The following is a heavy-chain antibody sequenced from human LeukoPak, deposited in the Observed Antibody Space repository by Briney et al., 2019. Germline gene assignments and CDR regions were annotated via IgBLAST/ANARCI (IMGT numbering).Heavy chain of an antibody. D-gene: IGHD3-10*01. CDR3: ARGRPPATYGSGSYPYYYYGMDV. CDR1: GGSISSYY. Sequence: SETLSLTCTVSGGSISSYYWSWIPQPPGKGLEWIGYIYYSGSTNYNPSLKSRVTISVDTSKNQFSLKLSSVTAADTPVYYCARGRPPATYGSGSYPYYYYGMDVWGQGTTVTVSS. V-gene: IGHV4-59*08. J-gene: IGHJ6*02. CDR2: IYYSGST.